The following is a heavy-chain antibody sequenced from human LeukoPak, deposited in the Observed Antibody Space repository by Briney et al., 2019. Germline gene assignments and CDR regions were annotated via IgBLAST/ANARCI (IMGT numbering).Heavy chain of an antibody. CDR2: IYPADSNT. V-gene: IGHV5-51*01. CDR3: ARLYSILSPFDP. CDR1: GYSFATYW. Sequence: PGESLKISCTGSGYSFATYWIAWVRQMPGKGLEWMGIIYPADSNTRYSPSFKGQVTISADKSNSTAYLQWSSLKDSDTAMYFCARLYSILSPFDPWGQGTLVTVSS. D-gene: IGHD2-21*01. J-gene: IGHJ5*02.